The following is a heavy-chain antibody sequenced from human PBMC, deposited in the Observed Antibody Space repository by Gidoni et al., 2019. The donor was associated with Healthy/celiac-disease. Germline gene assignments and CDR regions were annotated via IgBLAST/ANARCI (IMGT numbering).Heavy chain of an antibody. Sequence: EVQLLESGGGLVQPGGSLRLACAASAFTFSSYAMSWVRQAPGKGLEWVSAISGSGGSTYYADSVKGRFTISRDNSKNTLYLQMNSLRAEDTAVYYCAKYDSSGYYYAGSVYWGQGTLVTVSS. CDR3: AKYDSSGYYYAGSVY. CDR1: AFTFSSYA. V-gene: IGHV3-23*01. J-gene: IGHJ4*02. D-gene: IGHD3-22*01. CDR2: ISGSGGST.